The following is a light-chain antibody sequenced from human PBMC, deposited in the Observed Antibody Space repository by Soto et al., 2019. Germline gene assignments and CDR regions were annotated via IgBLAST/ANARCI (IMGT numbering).Light chain of an antibody. J-gene: IGLJ1*01. CDR3: ASWDDSLNGPV. CDR2: TNT. CDR1: SSNVGGNP. Sequence: QSALTQPPSASGTPGQRVTISCSGSSSNVGGNPVNWYQHAPTTAPKLLIYTNTQRPSGVPDRFSGSKSGTSASLAISGLQSEDEADYDSASWDDSLNGPVFGTGTKVTVL. V-gene: IGLV1-44*01.